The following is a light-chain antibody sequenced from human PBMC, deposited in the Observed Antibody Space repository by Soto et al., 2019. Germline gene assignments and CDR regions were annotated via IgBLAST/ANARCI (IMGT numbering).Light chain of an antibody. CDR3: QQANNFPLT. J-gene: IGKJ4*01. V-gene: IGKV1-12*01. CDR1: QGISGW. CDR2: AAS. Sequence: EIQMTQSPSSVSASVGDRVTMTCRASQGISGWLAWYQHKPGKAPKLLIYAASTLQSGVPSRFSGSGSATDFTLTISSVQPEDFATYYCQQANNFPLTFGGGTKVEIK.